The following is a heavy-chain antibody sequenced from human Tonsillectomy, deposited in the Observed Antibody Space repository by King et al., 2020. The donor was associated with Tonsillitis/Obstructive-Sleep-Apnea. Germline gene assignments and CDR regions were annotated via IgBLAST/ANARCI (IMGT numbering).Heavy chain of an antibody. D-gene: IGHD3-22*01. CDR2: ISSSSGYI. J-gene: IGHJ6*03. Sequence: VQLVESGGGLVKPGGSLRLSCAASGFTFSSYSMSWVRQAPGKGLEWVSSISSSSGYIYYADSLKGRFTISRDNAKNSLYLQMNSLRAEDTAVYYWARDHYDRSGVYMDVWGKGTTVTVSS. V-gene: IGHV3-21*01. CDR3: ARDHYDRSGVYMDV. CDR1: GFTFSSYS.